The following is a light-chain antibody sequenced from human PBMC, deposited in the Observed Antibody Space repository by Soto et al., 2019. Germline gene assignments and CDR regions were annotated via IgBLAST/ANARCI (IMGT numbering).Light chain of an antibody. CDR1: QSISDW. J-gene: IGKJ2*01. Sequence: DIQMTQSPSTLSASVGDRVTITCRASQSISDWLAWYQQRSGKAPKRLIYKASSLQSGVPPRFSGSGSGTEFTLTISSLQHDDLATYYCQQYNRFPYTFGKGTKLEIK. CDR3: QQYNRFPYT. V-gene: IGKV1-5*03. CDR2: KAS.